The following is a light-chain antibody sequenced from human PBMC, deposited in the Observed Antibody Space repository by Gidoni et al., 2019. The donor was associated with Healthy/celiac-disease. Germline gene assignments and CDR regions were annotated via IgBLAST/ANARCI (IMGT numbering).Light chain of an antibody. V-gene: IGKV4-1*01. CDR3: QQYYSTPIT. CDR1: QSVLYSSNNKNY. Sequence: DIVMTKSPDSLAVSLGERATINCKSSQSVLYSSNNKNYLAWYQQKPGQPPKLLIYWASTRESGVPDRFSGSGSGTDFTLTISSLQAEDVAVYYCQQYYSTPITFXRXTRQEIK. J-gene: IGKJ5*01. CDR2: WAS.